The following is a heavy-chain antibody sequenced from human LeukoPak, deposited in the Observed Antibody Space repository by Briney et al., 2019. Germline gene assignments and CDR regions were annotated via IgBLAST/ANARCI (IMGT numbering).Heavy chain of an antibody. CDR1: GGTFSSYA. CDR3: ARDLSQIVGAGSHFDY. CDR2: IIPIFGTA. J-gene: IGHJ4*02. V-gene: IGHV1-69*06. Sequence: ASVKVSCKASGGTFSSYAISWVRQAPGQGLEWMGGIIPIFGTANYAQKFQGRVTITADKSPSTAYMELSSLRSEDTAVYYCARDLSQIVGAGSHFDYWGQGTLVTVSS. D-gene: IGHD1-26*01.